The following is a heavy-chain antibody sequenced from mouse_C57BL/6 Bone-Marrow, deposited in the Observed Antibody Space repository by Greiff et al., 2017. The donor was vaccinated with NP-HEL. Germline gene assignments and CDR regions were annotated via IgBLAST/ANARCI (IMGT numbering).Heavy chain of an antibody. CDR2: IDPSDSYT. J-gene: IGHJ3*01. CDR3: ARSYDSLWFAY. D-gene: IGHD2-4*01. Sequence: QVQLQQPGAELVKPGASVKLSCKASGYTFTSYWMQWVKQRPGQGLEWIGEIDPSDSYTNYNQNFKGKATLTVDTSSSPAYMQLSSLTSEDSAVYYCARSYDSLWFAYWGQGTLVTVSA. CDR1: GYTFTSYW. V-gene: IGHV1-50*01.